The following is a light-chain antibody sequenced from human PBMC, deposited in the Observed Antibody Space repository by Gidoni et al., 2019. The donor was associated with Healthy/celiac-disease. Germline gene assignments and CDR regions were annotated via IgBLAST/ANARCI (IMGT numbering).Light chain of an antibody. CDR2: AAS. CDR3: QQSYSTPST. Sequence: DIQMTQSPSSLSASVGDSVTITCRASQSISSYLNWYQQKPGKAPKLLFYAASSLQSGVPSRFSGSGAGTDFTLTISSLQPEDFATYYCQQSYSTPSTFGQGTRLEIK. CDR1: QSISSY. V-gene: IGKV1-39*01. J-gene: IGKJ5*01.